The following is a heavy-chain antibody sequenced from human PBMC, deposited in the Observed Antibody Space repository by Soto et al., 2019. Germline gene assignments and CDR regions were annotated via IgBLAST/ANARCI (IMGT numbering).Heavy chain of an antibody. D-gene: IGHD2-21*01. CDR1: GDSISTYY. CDR2: VYYSGST. Sequence: SETLSLTCDVSGDSISTYYWRWIRQPPGKGLGWIGYVYYSGSTLYNPSLESRVTMSIDISKKQVSLKLTSVIAADTAVYYCARTRMIESWIDYWGHGTLVTVS. CDR3: ARTRMIESWIDY. J-gene: IGHJ4*01. V-gene: IGHV4-59*01.